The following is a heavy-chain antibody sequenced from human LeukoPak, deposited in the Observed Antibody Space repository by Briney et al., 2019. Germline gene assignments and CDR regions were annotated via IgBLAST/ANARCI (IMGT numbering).Heavy chain of an antibody. D-gene: IGHD3-10*01. Sequence: GGSLRLSCAASGLIFSNYWMTWVRQAPGKGLEWVANIKEDGSETYYVDSVKGRFTISRDNDKNTLYLQMNSLRAEDTAMYYCEAYGSVWGQGTLVIVSS. CDR1: GLIFSNYW. CDR3: EAYGSV. V-gene: IGHV3-7*03. CDR2: IKEDGSET. J-gene: IGHJ4*02.